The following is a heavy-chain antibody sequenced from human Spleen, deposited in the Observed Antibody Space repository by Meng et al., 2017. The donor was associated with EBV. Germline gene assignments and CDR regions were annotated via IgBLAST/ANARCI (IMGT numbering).Heavy chain of an antibody. V-gene: IGHV4-39*01. Sequence: RAAGPGHVRHAGTLPLTSLVPGHPISVCSYWGWIRQPPGRGLEWIGSVHYTGSTYYSPSLKSRVTVSVDTSKNQFSLRLTSVTAADTAVYYCARPFPSWQSPRLDPFGAWGQGTLVTVSS. CDR2: VHYTGST. CDR1: GHPISVCSY. CDR3: ARPFPSWQSPRLDPFGA. J-gene: IGHJ5*02. D-gene: IGHD6-19*01.